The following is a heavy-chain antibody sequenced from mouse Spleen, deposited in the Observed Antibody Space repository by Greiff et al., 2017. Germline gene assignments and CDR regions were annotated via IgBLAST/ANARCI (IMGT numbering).Heavy chain of an antibody. Sequence: VQLQQSGAELVRPGASVKLSCKASGYTFTDYYINWVKQRPGQGLEWIARIYPGSGNTYYNEKFKGKATLTAEKSSSTAYMQLSSLTSEDSAVYFCASSLLSRAMDYWGQGTSVTVSS. CDR2: IYPGSGNT. D-gene: IGHD2-1*01. CDR1: GYTFTDYY. CDR3: ASSLLSRAMDY. V-gene: IGHV1-76*01. J-gene: IGHJ4*01.